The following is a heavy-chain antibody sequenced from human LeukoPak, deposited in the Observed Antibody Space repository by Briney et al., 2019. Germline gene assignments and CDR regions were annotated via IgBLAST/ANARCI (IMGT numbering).Heavy chain of an antibody. CDR3: ARSSLGRYFDWGKDAFDI. J-gene: IGHJ3*02. CDR2: ISSSSSYI. Sequence: GGSLRLSCAASGFTFSDYYMSWVRQAPGKGLEWVSYISSSSSYINYADSVKGRFTISRDNAKNSLYLQMNSLRDEDTAVYYCARSSLGRYFDWGKDAFDIWGQGTMVTVSS. V-gene: IGHV3-11*06. D-gene: IGHD3-9*01. CDR1: GFTFSDYY.